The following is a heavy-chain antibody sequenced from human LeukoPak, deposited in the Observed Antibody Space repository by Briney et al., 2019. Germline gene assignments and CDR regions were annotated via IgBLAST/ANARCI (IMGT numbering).Heavy chain of an antibody. CDR1: GYTFTGYY. V-gene: IGHV1-2*02. CDR2: INPNSGGT. D-gene: IGHD6-19*01. Sequence: ASVKVSCKASGYTFTGYYMHWVRQAPGQGLEWMGWINPNSGGTNYAQKFQGRVTMTRDTSTSTAYIELSRLRSDDKAVYYCARDLPANPGIAVAGHDYWGQGTLVTVSS. CDR3: ARDLPANPGIAVAGHDY. J-gene: IGHJ4*02.